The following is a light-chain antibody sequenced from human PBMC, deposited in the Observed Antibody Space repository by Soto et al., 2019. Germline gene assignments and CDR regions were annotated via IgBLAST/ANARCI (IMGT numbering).Light chain of an antibody. CDR2: DVS. V-gene: IGLV2-18*02. CDR3: SSFTTSNTYV. Sequence: QSVLTQPPSVYGSPGQSVTISCTGTSTDVGIYNRVAWYQQSPDTSPKLVICDVSNRPSGVPDRFSGSKSGSTASLTISGLQAEDEADYYCSSFTTSNTYVFGTGTKVTVL. CDR1: STDVGIYNR. J-gene: IGLJ1*01.